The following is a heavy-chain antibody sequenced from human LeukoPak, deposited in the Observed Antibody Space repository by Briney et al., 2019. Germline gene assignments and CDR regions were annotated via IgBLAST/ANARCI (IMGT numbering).Heavy chain of an antibody. V-gene: IGHV1-8*02. CDR1: GYTFTGYY. CDR3: ARVPLYSGYEDNWFDP. CDR2: MNPNSGNT. J-gene: IGHJ5*02. D-gene: IGHD5-12*01. Sequence: ASVKVSCKASGYTFTGYYMHWVRQATGQGLEWMGWMNPNSGNTGYAQKFQGRVTMTRNTSISTAYMELSSLRSEDTAVYYCARVPLYSGYEDNWFDPWGQGTLVTVSS.